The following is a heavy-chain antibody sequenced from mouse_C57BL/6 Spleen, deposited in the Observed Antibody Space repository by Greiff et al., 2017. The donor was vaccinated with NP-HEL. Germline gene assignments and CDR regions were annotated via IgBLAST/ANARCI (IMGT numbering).Heavy chain of an antibody. CDR2: IHPNSGST. CDR3: ARSSGDYVYFDY. CDR1: GYTFTSYW. D-gene: IGHD2-4*01. Sequence: QVQLQQPGAELVKPGASVKLSCKASGYTFTSYWMHWVKQRPGQGLEWIGMIHPNSGSTNYNEKFKSKATLTVDKSSSTAYMQLSSLTSEDSAVYDCARSSGDYVYFDYWGQGTTLTVSS. V-gene: IGHV1-64*01. J-gene: IGHJ2*01.